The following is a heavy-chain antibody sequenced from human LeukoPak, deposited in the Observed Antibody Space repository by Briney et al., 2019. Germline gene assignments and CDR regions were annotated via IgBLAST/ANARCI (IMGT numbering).Heavy chain of an antibody. J-gene: IGHJ5*02. CDR2: ISAYNGNT. Sequence: ASVKVSCKASGYTFTDYYMHWVRQAPGQGLEWMGWISAYNGNTNYAQKLQGRVTMTTDTSTSTAYMELRSLRSDDTAVYYCARLYYYGSGSYDWFDPWGQGTLVTVSS. CDR3: ARLYYYGSGSYDWFDP. CDR1: GYTFTDYY. D-gene: IGHD3-10*01. V-gene: IGHV1-18*04.